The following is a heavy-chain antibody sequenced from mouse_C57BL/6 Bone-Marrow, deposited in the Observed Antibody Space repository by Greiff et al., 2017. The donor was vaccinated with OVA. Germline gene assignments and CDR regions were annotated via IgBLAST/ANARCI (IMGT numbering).Heavy chain of an antibody. CDR3: ARRSTGGFDY. D-gene: IGHD1-1*01. J-gene: IGHJ2*01. Sequence: EVQRVESGGDLVKPGGSLKLSCAASGFTFSSYGMSWVRQTPDKRLEWVATISSGGSYTYYPDSVKGRFTISRDNAKNTLYLQMSSLKSEDTAMYYCARRSTGGFDYWGQGTTLTVSS. CDR1: GFTFSSYG. V-gene: IGHV5-6*01. CDR2: ISSGGSYT.